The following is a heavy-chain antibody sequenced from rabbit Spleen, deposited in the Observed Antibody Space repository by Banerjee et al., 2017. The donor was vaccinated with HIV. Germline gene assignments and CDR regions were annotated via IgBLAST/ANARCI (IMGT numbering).Heavy chain of an antibody. CDR2: IYGGTNDGT. Sequence: QQQLVESGGGLVKPGASLTLTCTASGFSFSDSHWIYWFRQAPGKGPEWVARIYGGTNDGTAYATWAKGRFTISKTSSTTVTLQMNSLTAADTATYFCARDDVNGAWNFNLWGQGTLVTVS. CDR1: GFSFSDSHW. D-gene: IGHD2-1*01. V-gene: IGHV1S45*01. J-gene: IGHJ4*01. CDR3: ARDDVNGAWNFNL.